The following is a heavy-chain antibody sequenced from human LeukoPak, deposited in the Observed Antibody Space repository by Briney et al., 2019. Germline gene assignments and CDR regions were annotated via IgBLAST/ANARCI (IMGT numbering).Heavy chain of an antibody. D-gene: IGHD2-15*01. J-gene: IGHJ4*02. V-gene: IGHV3-48*02. CDR3: ARVKSGSIDY. Sequence: PGGSLRLSCAASGFTFSSYSMSRVRQAPAKGLEWVSYISTSSSSIYYADSVKGRFTISRDNAKNSLYLQMNSLRDEDTAVYYCARVKSGSIDYWGQGTLVTVSS. CDR1: GFTFSSYS. CDR2: ISTSSSSI.